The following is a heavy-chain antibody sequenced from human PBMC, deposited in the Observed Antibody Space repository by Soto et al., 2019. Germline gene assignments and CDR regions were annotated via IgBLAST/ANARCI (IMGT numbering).Heavy chain of an antibody. J-gene: IGHJ4*02. CDR3: AKSRVFIGAIVTLLDS. Sequence: GGSLRLSCAASGFTFSSYAMSWVRQAPGKGLEWVSAISGSGGSTYYADSVKGRFTISRGNSENTLYLQMNGLRADDTALYFCAKSRVFIGAIVTLLDSWGQGTQVTVSS. D-gene: IGHD3-16*02. CDR1: GFTFSSYA. CDR2: ISGSGGST. V-gene: IGHV3-23*01.